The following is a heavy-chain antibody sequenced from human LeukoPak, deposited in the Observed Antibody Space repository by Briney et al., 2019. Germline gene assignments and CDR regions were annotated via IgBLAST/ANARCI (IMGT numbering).Heavy chain of an antibody. CDR1: GGSISSSSYY. CDR2: IYYSGST. V-gene: IGHV4-39*01. J-gene: IGHJ4*02. Sequence: SETLSLTCTVCGGSISSSSYYWGWIRQPPGKGLEWIGSIYYSGSTYYNPSFKSRVTISVDTSKNQFSLKLSSVTAADTAVYYCARHSSHATGDYADYWGQGTLVTVSS. CDR3: ARHSSHATGDYADY. D-gene: IGHD4-17*01.